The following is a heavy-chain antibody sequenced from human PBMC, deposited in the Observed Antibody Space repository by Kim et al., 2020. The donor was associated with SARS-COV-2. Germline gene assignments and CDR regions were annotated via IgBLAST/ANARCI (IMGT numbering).Heavy chain of an antibody. CDR3: ARDPLQNPVTVGYYYYYGMDV. V-gene: IGHV4-31*03. J-gene: IGHJ6*02. CDR2: IYYSGRT. Sequence: SETLSLTCTVSGGSISSGGYYWSWIRQHPGKGLGWIGYIYYSGRTYYNPSFKSRVTISVDTSKNQSSLKLSSVTAADTAVYYWARDPLQNPVTVGYYYYYGMDVWGQGTTVTVSS. CDR1: GGSISSGGYY. D-gene: IGHD2-15*01.